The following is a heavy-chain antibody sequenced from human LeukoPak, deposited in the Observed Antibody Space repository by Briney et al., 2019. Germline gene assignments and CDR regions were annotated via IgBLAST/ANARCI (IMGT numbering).Heavy chain of an antibody. CDR2: IIPILGIA. CDR3: ARDKYYGGNSDY. D-gene: IGHD4-23*01. V-gene: IGHV1-69*04. J-gene: IGHJ4*02. Sequence: SVKVSCKASGGTFSSYAISWVRQAPGQGLEWMGRIIPILGIANYAQKFQGRVTITADKSTSTAYMELSSLRSEDTAVYYCARDKYYGGNSDYWGQGTLVTVSS. CDR1: GGTFSSYA.